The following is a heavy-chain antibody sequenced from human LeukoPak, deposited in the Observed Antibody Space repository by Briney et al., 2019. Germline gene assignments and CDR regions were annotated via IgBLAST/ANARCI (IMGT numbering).Heavy chain of an antibody. J-gene: IGHJ4*02. Sequence: ASVKVSCKASGYTVTSYYMHWVRQAPGQGLEWMGILNPSGGSSSYAQKFQGRATLTTDTSTSTAYMELRSLRSDDTAVYYCARDLADIVATLSPGYWGQGTLVAVSS. CDR3: ARDLADIVATLSPGY. V-gene: IGHV1-46*01. CDR1: GYTVTSYY. D-gene: IGHD5-12*01. CDR2: LNPSGGSS.